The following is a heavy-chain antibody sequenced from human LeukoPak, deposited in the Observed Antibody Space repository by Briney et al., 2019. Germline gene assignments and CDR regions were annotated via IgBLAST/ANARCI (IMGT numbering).Heavy chain of an antibody. Sequence: SVKVSCKASGGTFTSNAISWVRQAPGQGLEWMGGIIPIFGTANYAEKFQGRVTITADESTSTAYMELSSLRSEDTAVYYCARDGTHYYYYYGMDVWGQGTTVTVSS. V-gene: IGHV1-69*13. J-gene: IGHJ6*02. CDR3: ARDGTHYYYYYGMDV. CDR2: IIPIFGTA. CDR1: GGTFTSNA. D-gene: IGHD1-1*01.